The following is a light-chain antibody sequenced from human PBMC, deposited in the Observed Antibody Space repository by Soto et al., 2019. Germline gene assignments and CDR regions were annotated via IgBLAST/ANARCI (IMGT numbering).Light chain of an antibody. V-gene: IGKV3-20*01. CDR3: HQFGSSPPYT. CDR2: DAS. CDR1: QSVSSSC. Sequence: EIVLTQSPGTLSLSPGERATLSCRASQSVSSSCLAWYQHKPGQAPRLLIYDASSRATGVPDRFSGSGSGTDFTLTISRLEPEDSAVYYCHQFGSSPPYTFGQGTKVEIK. J-gene: IGKJ2*01.